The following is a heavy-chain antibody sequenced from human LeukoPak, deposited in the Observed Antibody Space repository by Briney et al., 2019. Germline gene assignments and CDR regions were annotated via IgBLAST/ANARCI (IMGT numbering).Heavy chain of an antibody. CDR3: ARDGAEQEYFDY. V-gene: IGHV3-33*01. CDR1: GFTFSSYG. D-gene: IGHD1-14*01. J-gene: IGHJ4*02. CDR2: IWYDGSNK. Sequence: GGSLGLSCAASGFTFSSYGMHWVRQAPGKGLEWVAVIWYDGSNKYYADSVKGRFTISRDNSKNTLYLQMNSLRAEDTAVYYCARDGAEQEYFDYWGQGTLVTVSS.